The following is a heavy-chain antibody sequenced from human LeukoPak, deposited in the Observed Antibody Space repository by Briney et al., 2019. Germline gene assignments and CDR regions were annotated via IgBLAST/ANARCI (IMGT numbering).Heavy chain of an antibody. Sequence: SETLSLTCTVSGGSISSYYWSWLRQPPGKGLEGFGYIYYSGSTNYNPSLKSRVTISVDTSKNQFSLKLSSVTAADTAVYYCARAINSSGYYYARKVYNWFDPWGQGTLVTVSS. D-gene: IGHD3-22*01. CDR1: GGSISSYY. V-gene: IGHV4-59*08. CDR2: IYYSGST. J-gene: IGHJ5*02. CDR3: ARAINSSGYYYARKVYNWFDP.